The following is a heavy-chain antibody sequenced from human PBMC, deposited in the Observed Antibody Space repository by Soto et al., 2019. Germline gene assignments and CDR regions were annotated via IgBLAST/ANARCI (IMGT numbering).Heavy chain of an antibody. CDR1: GYTFSSYW. CDR3: ARRPRSGAYPDAFDI. V-gene: IGHV5-51*01. D-gene: IGHD1-26*01. J-gene: IGHJ3*02. CDR2: IYPGDSDT. Sequence: PGESLKISCKGSGYTFSSYWIVWVRQVPGKGLEWMGIIYPGDSDTRYSPSFQGQVTISADKSISTAYLQWSSLKVSDTAPYYCARRPRSGAYPDAFDIWGQGTMVTVSS.